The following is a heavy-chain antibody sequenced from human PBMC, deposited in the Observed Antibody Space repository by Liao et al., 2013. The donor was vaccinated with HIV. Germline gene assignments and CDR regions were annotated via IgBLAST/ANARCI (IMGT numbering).Heavy chain of an antibody. Sequence: QVQLQESGPGLVKPSQTLSLTCTVSGGSISSGSYYWSWIRQPAGKGLEWIGRIYTSGSTNYNPSLKSRVTLSVDTSKNQFSLKLSSVTAADTAVYYCAVTPGATSALDYWGQGTLVTVSS. CDR1: GGSISSGSYY. V-gene: IGHV4-61*02. D-gene: IGHD1-26*01. CDR2: IYTSGST. CDR3: AVTPGATSALDY. J-gene: IGHJ4*02.